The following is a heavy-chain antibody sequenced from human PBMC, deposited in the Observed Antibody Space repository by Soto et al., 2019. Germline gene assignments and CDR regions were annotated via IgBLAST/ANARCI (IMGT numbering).Heavy chain of an antibody. CDR3: ARAHAPTLPFDY. V-gene: IGHV4-59*01. CDR1: GGSMRNVY. J-gene: IGHJ4*02. Sequence: NPSETLSLTCTVSGGSMRNVYWSWIRQPPGKRLEWIGFIFHSGNAKYNPSLKSRVTISIDTSKNQFSLSLDSVTAADTAVYFCARAHAPTLPFDYWGLGTLVTVPQ. D-gene: IGHD2-15*01. CDR2: IFHSGNA.